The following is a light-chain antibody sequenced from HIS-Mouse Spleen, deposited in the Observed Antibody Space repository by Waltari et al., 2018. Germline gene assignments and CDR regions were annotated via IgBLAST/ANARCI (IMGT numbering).Light chain of an antibody. V-gene: IGKV1-33*01. CDR1: QDISNY. J-gene: IGKJ3*01. CDR3: QQYDNLPFT. Sequence: DIQMTQSPSSLSASVGDRVTITCQASQDISNYLNWYQQKPGKAPKLLIYDASNLETGVPSRFSGSGSGTDFTFTISSLQPEDIATYYCQQYDNLPFTFGPG. CDR2: DAS.